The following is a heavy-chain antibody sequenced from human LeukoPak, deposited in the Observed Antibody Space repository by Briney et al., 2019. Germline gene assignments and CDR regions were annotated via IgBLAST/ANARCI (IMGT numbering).Heavy chain of an antibody. J-gene: IGHJ6*02. D-gene: IGHD5-18*01. V-gene: IGHV1-8*01. CDR1: GYTFTSYD. CDR3: ARAGGYSYGYFFYYYYGMDV. CDR2: MSPNSGNT. Sequence: ASVKVSCKASGYTFTSYDINWVRQATGQGLEWMGWMSPNSGNTGYAQKFQGRVTMTRNTSISTAYMELSSLRSEDTAVYYCARAGGYSYGYFFYYYYGMDVWGQGTTVTVSS.